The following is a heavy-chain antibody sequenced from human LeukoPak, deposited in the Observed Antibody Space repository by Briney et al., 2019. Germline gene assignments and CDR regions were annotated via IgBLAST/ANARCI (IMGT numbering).Heavy chain of an antibody. CDR1: GFTFSSYA. CDR3: AKIMQDPITIFGVVIILGALDY. Sequence: GGSLRLSCAASGFTFSSYAMSWVRQAPGKGLEWVSAISGSGGSTYYADSVKGRFTISRDNSKNTLYLQMNSLRAEDTAVYYCAKIMQDPITIFGVVIILGALDYWGQGTLVTVSS. D-gene: IGHD3-3*01. V-gene: IGHV3-23*01. J-gene: IGHJ4*02. CDR2: ISGSGGST.